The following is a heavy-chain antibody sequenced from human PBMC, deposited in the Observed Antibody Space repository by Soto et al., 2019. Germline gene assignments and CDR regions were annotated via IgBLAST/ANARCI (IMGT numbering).Heavy chain of an antibody. V-gene: IGHV1-69*12. Sequence: QVQLVQSGAEVKKPGSSVKVSCKASGGTFSSYAISWVRQAPGQGLEWMGGIIPIFGTANYAQKFQGRVTITADECTTTAYMELSSLRSEDPGVYYCAAHPMATFTYYEGMDVWGQGTTVTVSS. J-gene: IGHJ6*02. CDR2: IIPIFGTA. CDR1: GGTFSSYA. D-gene: IGHD5-12*01. CDR3: AAHPMATFTYYEGMDV.